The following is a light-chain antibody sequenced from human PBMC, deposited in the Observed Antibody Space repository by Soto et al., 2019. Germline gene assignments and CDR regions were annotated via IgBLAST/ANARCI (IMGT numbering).Light chain of an antibody. CDR2: EVS. V-gene: IGLV2-8*01. CDR3: SSYAGLNNFIV. Sequence: QSALTQPPSASGSPGQSVTISCTGTSSDAGGYHYVSWYQQHPGKAPKVMIYEVSKRPSGVPDRFSGSKSGDTASLTVSGLQTEDEAEYYCSSYAGLNNFIVFGTGTKVTVL. CDR1: SSDAGGYHY. J-gene: IGLJ1*01.